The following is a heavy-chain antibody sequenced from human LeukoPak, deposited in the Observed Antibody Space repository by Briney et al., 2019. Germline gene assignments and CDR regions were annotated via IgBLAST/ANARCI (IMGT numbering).Heavy chain of an antibody. CDR1: GYSFTSYW. J-gene: IGHJ4*02. CDR2: IYPGDSDT. D-gene: IGHD2-15*01. CDR3: ATIGGHCSGGSCYHGLFDY. Sequence: GESLKISCKGSGYSFTSYWIGWVRQLPGKGLAWMGIIYPGDSDTRYSPSFQGQVTISADKSISTAYLQWSSLKASDTAMYYCATIGGHCSGGSCYHGLFDYWGQGTLVTVSS. V-gene: IGHV5-51*01.